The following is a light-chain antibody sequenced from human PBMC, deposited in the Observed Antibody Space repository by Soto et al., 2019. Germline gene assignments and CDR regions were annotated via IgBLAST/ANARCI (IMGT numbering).Light chain of an antibody. J-gene: IGLJ2*01. CDR2: ANS. CDR1: SSNIGSNY. Sequence: QSVLTQPPSASGTPGQRVTISCSGGSSNIGSNYAYWYRQLPGTAPKLVIYANSQRPSGVTDRFSGSKSGTSASLAISGLRSEDEDDYYYPTWDVSLRGVLFGGVTKLTVL. CDR3: PTWDVSLRGVL. V-gene: IGLV1-47*01.